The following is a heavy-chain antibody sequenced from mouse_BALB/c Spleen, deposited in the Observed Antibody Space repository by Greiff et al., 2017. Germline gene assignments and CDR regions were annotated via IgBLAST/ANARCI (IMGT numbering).Heavy chain of an antibody. CDR2: IYPGNSDT. J-gene: IGHJ2*01. Sequence: EVQLQQSGTVLARPGASVKMSCKASGYTFASYWMHWVKQRPGQGLEWIGAIYPGNSDTTYNQKFKGKAKLTAVTSTSTAYMELSSLTNEDSAVYYCTSYDGYLRYFDYWGQGTTLTVSS. CDR3: TSYDGYLRYFDY. V-gene: IGHV1-5*01. D-gene: IGHD2-3*01. CDR1: GYTFASYW.